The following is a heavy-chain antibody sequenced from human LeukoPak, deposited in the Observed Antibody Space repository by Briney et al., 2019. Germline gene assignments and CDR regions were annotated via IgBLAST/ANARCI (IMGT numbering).Heavy chain of an antibody. CDR1: GGSISSSSYY. D-gene: IGHD3-22*01. CDR3: ARQDYDSSGYYSLNYFDY. Sequence: PSETLSLTCTVSGGSISSSSYYWGWIRQPPGKGLEGIGSIDYRGSTYYNPSLKSRVTISVDTSKNQFSLKLSSVTAADTAVYYCARQDYDSSGYYSLNYFDYWGQGTLVTVSS. CDR2: IDYRGST. J-gene: IGHJ4*02. V-gene: IGHV4-39*01.